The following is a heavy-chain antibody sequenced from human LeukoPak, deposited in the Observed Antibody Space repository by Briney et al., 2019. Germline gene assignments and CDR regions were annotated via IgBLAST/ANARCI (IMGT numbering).Heavy chain of an antibody. J-gene: IGHJ4*02. CDR1: GFTLSNAW. V-gene: IGHV3-15*01. Sequence: PGGSLRLSCVASGFTLSNAWMSWVRQAPGKGLEGVGRIKSKTAGGTADFAAPVKGRFTMSRDDSKNTLYLQMNSLKAEDTAVYYCVLAHTSGCYYVSWGQGTLVTVSS. CDR2: IKSKTAGGTA. D-gene: IGHD6-19*01. CDR3: VLAHTSGCYYVS.